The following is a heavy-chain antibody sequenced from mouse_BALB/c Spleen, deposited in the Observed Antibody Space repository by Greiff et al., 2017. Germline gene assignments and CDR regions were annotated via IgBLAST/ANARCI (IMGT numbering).Heavy chain of an antibody. CDR3: ARDYYGYY. V-gene: IGHV1-7*01. CDR1: GYTFTSYW. J-gene: IGHJ2*01. CDR2: INPSTGYT. Sequence: QVQLKESGAELAKPGASVKMSCKASGYTFTSYWMHWVKQRPGQGLEWIGYINPSTGYTEYNQKFKDKATLTADKSSSTAYMQLSSLTSEDSAVYYCARDYYGYYWGQGTTLTVSS. D-gene: IGHD1-2*01.